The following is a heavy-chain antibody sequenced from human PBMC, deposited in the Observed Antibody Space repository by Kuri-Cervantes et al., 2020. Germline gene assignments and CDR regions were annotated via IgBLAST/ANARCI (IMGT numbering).Heavy chain of an antibody. CDR1: GFTFDDYT. D-gene: IGHD5-12*01. V-gene: IGHV3-43*01. CDR2: ISWDGGST. Sequence: GGSLRLSCAASGFTFDDYTMHWVRQAPGKGLEWVSLISWDGGSTYYADSVKGRFTISRDNSKNSLYLQMNSLRTEDTALYYCAKANIVATIPIWVDYWGQGTLGTVSS. CDR3: AKANIVATIPIWVDY. J-gene: IGHJ4*02.